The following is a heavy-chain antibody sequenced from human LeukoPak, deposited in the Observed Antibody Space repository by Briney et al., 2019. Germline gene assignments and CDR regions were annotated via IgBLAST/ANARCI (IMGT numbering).Heavy chain of an antibody. CDR3: ARAAGGGSYLSYAFDI. J-gene: IGHJ3*02. D-gene: IGHD1-26*01. V-gene: IGHV3-30-3*01. CDR2: ISYDGSNK. CDR1: GFSFSSYA. Sequence: PGKSLRLSCAASGFSFSSYAMHWVRQAPGKGLEWVAFISYDGSNKYYADSVKGRFTISRDSPKNTLYLQMNSLRAEEMAVYYCARAAGGGSYLSYAFDIWGQGTMVTVSS.